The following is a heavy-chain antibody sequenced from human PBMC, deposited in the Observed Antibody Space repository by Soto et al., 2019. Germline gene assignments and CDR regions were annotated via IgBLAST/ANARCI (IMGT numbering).Heavy chain of an antibody. CDR2: ISSSSSYI. Sequence: GGSLRLSCAASGFTFSSYSMNWVRQAPGKGLEWVSSISSSSSYIYYADSVKGRFTISRDNAKNSLYLQMNSLRAEDTAVYYCAGVWREDYYCIDVWGQGTTGAVSS. J-gene: IGHJ6*02. V-gene: IGHV3-21*01. D-gene: IGHD2-21*01. CDR1: GFTFSSYS. CDR3: AGVWREDYYCIDV.